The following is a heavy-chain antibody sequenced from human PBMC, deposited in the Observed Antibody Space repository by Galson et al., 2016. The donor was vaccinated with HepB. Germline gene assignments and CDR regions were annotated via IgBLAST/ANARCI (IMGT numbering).Heavy chain of an antibody. J-gene: IGHJ4*02. Sequence: SVKVSCKASGYTFSTYYMHWVRQAPGQGLEWMGKINPSGGSTNYAQKFQGRVTMTRDTSTSTVYMELSSLRSEDTAVYFCSRGLAIDFDFWGQGTLVTVSS. CDR1: GYTFSTYY. CDR3: SRGLAIDFDF. V-gene: IGHV1-46*01. CDR2: INPSGGST. D-gene: IGHD3-3*02.